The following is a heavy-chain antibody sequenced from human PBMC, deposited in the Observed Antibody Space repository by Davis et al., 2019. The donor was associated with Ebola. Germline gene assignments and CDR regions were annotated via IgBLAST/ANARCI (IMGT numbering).Heavy chain of an antibody. D-gene: IGHD3-22*01. CDR2: ISYDGSNK. Sequence: PGGPLRPSCAASGFTFSSYGMHWARQAPGKGLEWVAVISYDGSNKYYADSVKGRFTISRDNSKNTLYLQMNSLRAEDTAVYYCARGDSSGYLDYWGQGTLVTVSS. CDR1: GFTFSSYG. V-gene: IGHV3-30*03. CDR3: ARGDSSGYLDY. J-gene: IGHJ4*02.